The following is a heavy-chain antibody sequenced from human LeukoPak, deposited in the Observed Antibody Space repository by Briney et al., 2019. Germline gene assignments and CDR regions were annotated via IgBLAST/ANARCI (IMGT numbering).Heavy chain of an antibody. V-gene: IGHV4-34*01. J-gene: IGHJ6*02. CDR1: GGSFSGYY. CDR3: ARERLRLGKLSPPYLGHLYYYYYGMDV. Sequence: SETLSLTCAVYGGSFSGYYWSWIRQPPGKGLEWIGEINHSGSTNYNPSLKSRVTISVDTSKNQFSLKLSSVTAADTAVYYCARERLRLGKLSPPYLGHLYYYYYGMDVWGQGTTVTVSS. CDR2: INHSGST. D-gene: IGHD3-16*02.